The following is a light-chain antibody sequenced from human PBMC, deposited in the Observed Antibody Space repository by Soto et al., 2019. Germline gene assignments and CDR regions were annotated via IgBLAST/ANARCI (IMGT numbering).Light chain of an antibody. CDR2: GAS. Sequence: EIVMTQSPATVSVSPWARATLFCRASQSVSSNFLAWYQQKPGQDPRLLIHGASTRATGIPARFSVSGSGTECTLTISSLQSEDFAVYYCQQYSAWPLAFGGGTKVEIK. V-gene: IGKV3-15*01. CDR1: QSVSSN. J-gene: IGKJ4*01. CDR3: QQYSAWPLA.